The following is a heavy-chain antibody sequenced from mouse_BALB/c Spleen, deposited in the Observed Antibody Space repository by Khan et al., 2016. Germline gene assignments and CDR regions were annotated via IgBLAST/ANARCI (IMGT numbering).Heavy chain of an antibody. Sequence: EVQLVESGPSLVKPSQTLSLTCSVTGDSITSGFWNWIRKFPGNKLEYMGYISYSGSTYYNPSLKSRISITRDTSKNQYYMQLNSVTTEDTATYCCARIYDDFYYAMDYWGQGTSVNVSS. D-gene: IGHD2-3*01. V-gene: IGHV3-8*02. CDR2: ISYSGST. J-gene: IGHJ4*01. CDR1: GDSITSGF. CDR3: ARIYDDFYYAMDY.